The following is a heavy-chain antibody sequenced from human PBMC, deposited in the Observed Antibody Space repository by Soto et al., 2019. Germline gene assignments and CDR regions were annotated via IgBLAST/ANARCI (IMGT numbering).Heavy chain of an antibody. CDR2: IDWDDDK. CDR1: GLSFSKSGIC. J-gene: IGHJ4*02. V-gene: IGHV2-70*01. D-gene: IGHD2-21*02. Sequence: GLSFSKSGICVSWIRQPPGKALEWLALIDWDDDKYYSTSLKTRLTISKDTSKNQVVLTMTNMDPADTATYYCSLSMVVVTAIPYSWACWGQGTLVPVSS. CDR3: SLSMVVVTAIPYSWAC.